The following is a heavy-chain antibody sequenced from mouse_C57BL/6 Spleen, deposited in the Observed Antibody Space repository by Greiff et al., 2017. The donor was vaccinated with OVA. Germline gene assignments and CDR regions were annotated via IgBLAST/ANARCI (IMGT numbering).Heavy chain of an antibody. J-gene: IGHJ1*03. CDR2: IRSKSSNYAT. D-gene: IGHD1-1*01. V-gene: IGHV10-3*01. CDR1: GFTFNTYA. Sequence: GGGLVQPKGSLKLSCAASGFTFNTYAMHWVRQAPGKGLEWVARIRSKSSNYATYYADSVKDRFTISRDDSQSMLYLQMNNLKTEDTAMYYCVRAEGPHYYGSSYWYFDVWGTGTTVTVSS. CDR3: VRAEGPHYYGSSYWYFDV.